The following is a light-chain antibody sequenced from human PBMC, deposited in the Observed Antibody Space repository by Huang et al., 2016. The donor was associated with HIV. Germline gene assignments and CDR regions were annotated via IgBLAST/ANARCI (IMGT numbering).Light chain of an antibody. J-gene: IGKJ5*01. V-gene: IGKV3-15*01. CDR1: QSVTS. CDR2: GAS. CDR3: QQYNNWTSIT. Sequence: EIVMTQSPATLSASPGERATLSCRASQSVTSLAWYQQKPGQTPRLLIYGASTRATGIPARFSGSGSGTDFTLTISSLQSEDFAVYYCQQYNNWTSITFGQGTRLEIK.